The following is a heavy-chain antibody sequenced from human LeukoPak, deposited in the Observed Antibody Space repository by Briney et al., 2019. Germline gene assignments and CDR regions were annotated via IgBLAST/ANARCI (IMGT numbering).Heavy chain of an antibody. CDR1: GFIFSDYS. CDR2: ISSSSAYI. J-gene: IGHJ3*02. V-gene: IGHV3-21*04. Sequence: PGGSLRLSCVASGFIFSDYSMDWVRQAPGKGLEWVSSISSSSAYIFYSDSVKGRFTISRDNAQSSLYLQMNSLRAGDTAVYFCARGPYSYDSSGAFDIWGQGTMVTVSS. D-gene: IGHD3-22*01. CDR3: ARGPYSYDSSGAFDI.